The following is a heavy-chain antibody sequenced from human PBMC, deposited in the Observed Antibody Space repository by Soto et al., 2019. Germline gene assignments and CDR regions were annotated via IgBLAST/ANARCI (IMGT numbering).Heavy chain of an antibody. J-gene: IGHJ4*02. CDR2: LSGSGGSI. CDR1: GLTFSSYT. D-gene: IGHD2-15*01. V-gene: IGHV3-23*01. CDR3: AKGAYPYCSGGSCYFDF. Sequence: GGSLSLSCPASGLTFSSYTMNWVRQAPGKGLEWVSVLSGSGGSIYSADSGKGQFTISRDNSKNTLYLQMNSLRAEDTAVYYCAKGAYPYCSGGSCYFDFWGQGTLVTVSS.